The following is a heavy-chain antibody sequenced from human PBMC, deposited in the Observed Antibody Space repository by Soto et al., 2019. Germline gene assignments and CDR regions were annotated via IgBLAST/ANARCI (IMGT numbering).Heavy chain of an antibody. J-gene: IGHJ4*02. CDR1: GFTFSSYG. CDR3: ASWSGAFEY. D-gene: IGHD3-10*01. Sequence: QVQLVESGGGVVQPGRSLRLSCAASGFTFSSYGMHWVRQAPGKGLEWVAVISYDGSNKYYADSVKGRFTFSRDNSKSRLYLQMNSLRACDTTVYYYASWSGAFEYWGQGTLVTLSS. CDR2: ISYDGSNK. V-gene: IGHV3-30*03.